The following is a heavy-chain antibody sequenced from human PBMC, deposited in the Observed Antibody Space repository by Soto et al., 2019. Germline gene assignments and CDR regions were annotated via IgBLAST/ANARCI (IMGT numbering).Heavy chain of an antibody. J-gene: IGHJ6*03. D-gene: IGHD3-3*01. CDR3: AKSGYDFWSGYYNYYYYMDV. Sequence: GGSLRLSCVASGFTFSSYAMSWVRQAPGKGLEWVSAISGSGGSTYYADSVKGRFTISRDNSKNTLYLQMNSLRAEDTAVYYCAKSGYDFWSGYYNYYYYMDVWGKGTTVTVSS. V-gene: IGHV3-23*01. CDR2: ISGSGGST. CDR1: GFTFSSYA.